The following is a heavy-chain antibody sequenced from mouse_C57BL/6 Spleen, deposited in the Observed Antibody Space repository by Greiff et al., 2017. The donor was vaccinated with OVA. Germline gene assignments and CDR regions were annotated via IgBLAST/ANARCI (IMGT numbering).Heavy chain of an antibody. J-gene: IGHJ2*01. CDR1: GFSFNTYA. CDR2: IRSKSNNYAT. D-gene: IGHD2-4*01. CDR3: VRHTDYDASFDY. Sequence: EVQRVESGGGLVQPKGSLKLSCAASGFSFNTYAMNWVRQAPGKGLEWVARIRSKSNNYATYYADSVKDRFTISRDDSESMLYLQMNNLKTEDTAMYYCVRHTDYDASFDYWGQGTTLTVSS. V-gene: IGHV10-1*01.